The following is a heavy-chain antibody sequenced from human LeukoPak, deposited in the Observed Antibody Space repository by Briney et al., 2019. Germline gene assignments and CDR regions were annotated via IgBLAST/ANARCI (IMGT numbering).Heavy chain of an antibody. CDR1: GFTFSSYA. V-gene: IGHV3-23*01. Sequence: GGSLRLSCAASGFTFSSYAMSWVRQAPGKGLEWVSAISGSGDSTYYADSVKGRFTISRDNSKNTLYLQMNSLRAEDTAVYYCAKDLRRTSYHHDFDYWGQGTLVTVSS. J-gene: IGHJ4*02. D-gene: IGHD2-2*01. CDR3: AKDLRRTSYHHDFDY. CDR2: ISGSGDST.